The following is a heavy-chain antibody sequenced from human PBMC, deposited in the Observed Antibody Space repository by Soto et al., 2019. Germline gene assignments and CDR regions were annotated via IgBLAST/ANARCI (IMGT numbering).Heavy chain of an antibody. CDR1: GGTFSSYA. Sequence: SVKVSCKASGGTFSSYAISWVRQAPGQGLEWMGGIIPIFGTANYAQKFQGRVTITADESTSTAYMELSSLRSEDTAVYYCAYYDFWSGYYYYGMDVWGQGTTVTVSS. CDR3: AYYDFWSGYYYYGMDV. J-gene: IGHJ6*02. D-gene: IGHD3-3*01. V-gene: IGHV1-69*13. CDR2: IIPIFGTA.